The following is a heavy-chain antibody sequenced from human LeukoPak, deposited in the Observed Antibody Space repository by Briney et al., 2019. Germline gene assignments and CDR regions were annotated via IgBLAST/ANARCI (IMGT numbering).Heavy chain of an antibody. CDR1: VFTFTDYY. CDR3: ARDGDDFGVVTAHRFDP. D-gene: IGHD3-3*01. CDR2: ISSTGSTI. V-gene: IGHV3-11*01. J-gene: IGHJ5*02. Sequence: GGSLTLSSASSVFTFTDYYMSWIRHAPAKGLEWVSYISSTGSTISYAASVKGRFTTPRDNAQTSPYLHMNSLRAEDTAVYYCARDGDDFGVVTAHRFDPWGQGTLVTASS.